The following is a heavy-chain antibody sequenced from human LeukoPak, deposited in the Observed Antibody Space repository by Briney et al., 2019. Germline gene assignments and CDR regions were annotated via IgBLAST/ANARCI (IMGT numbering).Heavy chain of an antibody. CDR1: GFTFSSYS. CDR2: ISSSSSYI. V-gene: IGHV3-21*01. Sequence: PGRSLRLSCAASGFTFSSYSMNWVRQAPGKGLEWVSSISSSSSYIYYADSVKGQFTISRDNAKNSLYLQMNSLRAEDTAVYYCARENYDSSPTPDYWGQGTLVTVSS. CDR3: ARENYDSSPTPDY. J-gene: IGHJ4*02. D-gene: IGHD3-22*01.